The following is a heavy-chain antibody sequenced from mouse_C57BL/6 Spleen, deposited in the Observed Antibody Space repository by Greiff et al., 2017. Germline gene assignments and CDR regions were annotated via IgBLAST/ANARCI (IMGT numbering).Heavy chain of an antibody. CDR2: ISYDGSN. V-gene: IGHV3-6*01. CDR3: ARGEQLPDY. CDR1: GYSITSGYY. J-gene: IGHJ2*01. Sequence: EVKLMESGPGLVKPSQSLSLTCSVTGYSITSGYYWNWIRQFPGNKLEWMGYISYDGSNNYNPSLKNRISITRDTSKNQFFLKLNSVTTEDTATYYCARGEQLPDYWGQGTTLTVAS. D-gene: IGHD4-1*02.